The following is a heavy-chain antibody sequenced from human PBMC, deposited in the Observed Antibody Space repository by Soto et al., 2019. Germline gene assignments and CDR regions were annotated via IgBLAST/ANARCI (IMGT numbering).Heavy chain of an antibody. CDR2: IKQDGSQK. D-gene: IGHD6-13*01. CDR3: ARILPIEAGCAPYWFDP. V-gene: IGHV3-7*03. Sequence: EVQLVESGGGWVQPGGPLGLSGAASGSTFSNYWMTWVRRAPGKGLEWVANIKQDGSQKYYVDSVKGRFTISRDNAKNSLYLEMNSLRAEDTAVYSCARILPIEAGCAPYWFDPWGQGTLVIVSS. CDR1: GSTFSNYW. J-gene: IGHJ5*02.